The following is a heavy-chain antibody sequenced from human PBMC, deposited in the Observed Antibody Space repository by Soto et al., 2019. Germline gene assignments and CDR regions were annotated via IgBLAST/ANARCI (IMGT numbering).Heavy chain of an antibody. V-gene: IGHV4-4*02. D-gene: IGHD6-19*01. J-gene: IGHJ4*02. CDR1: GSSISSSNC. Sequence: QVQLQESGQVLLKPSGTLSLTCAVSGSSISSSNCWSWVRQPPGKGLEWIGDIYHSGSTNYNPSLKSRVTISVDKSKTPFSLKLSSVTDADTAVYYCAGGWLVLPRWGQGTLVTVSS. CDR2: IYHSGST. CDR3: AGGWLVLPR.